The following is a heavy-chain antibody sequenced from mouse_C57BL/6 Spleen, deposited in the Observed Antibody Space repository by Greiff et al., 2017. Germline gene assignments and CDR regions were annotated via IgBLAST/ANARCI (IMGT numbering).Heavy chain of an antibody. J-gene: IGHJ4*01. CDR2: INPNNGGT. CDR3: ARRVTGPRAMDY. CDR1: GYTFTDYN. D-gene: IGHD2-13*01. V-gene: IGHV1-18*01. Sequence: ELQLQQSGPELVKPGASVKIPCKASGYTFTDYNMDWVKQSHGKSLEWIGDINPNNGGTIYNQKFKGKATLTVDKSSSTAYMELRSLTSEDTAVYYCARRVTGPRAMDYWGQGTSVTVSS.